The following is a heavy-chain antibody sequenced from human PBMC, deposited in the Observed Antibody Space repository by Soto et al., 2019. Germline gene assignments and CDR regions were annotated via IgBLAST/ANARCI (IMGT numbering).Heavy chain of an antibody. CDR1: GFNFFNYG. CDR2: IRAFSGRK. D-gene: IGHD1-26*01. CDR3: ARTSSTANFEG. Sequence: QVQLVQSGAEVKKPGASVKVSCKTSGFNFFNYGYTWVRQAPGQGLEWVGCIRAFSGRKDYAPKFQGRVTLTADTSTSTAYMELGSLTSDDTAVYYCARTSSTANFEGWGQGTPVTVSS. J-gene: IGHJ4*02. V-gene: IGHV1-18*01.